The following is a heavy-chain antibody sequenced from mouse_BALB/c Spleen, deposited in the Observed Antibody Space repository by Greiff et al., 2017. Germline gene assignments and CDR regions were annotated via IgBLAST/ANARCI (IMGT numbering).Heavy chain of an antibody. CDR2: ISYSGST. J-gene: IGHJ3*01. CDR3: ARDGNYDWFAY. D-gene: IGHD2-1*01. V-gene: IGHV3-2*02. CDR1: GYSITSDYA. Sequence: EVKLVESGPGLVKPSQSLSLTCTVTGYSITSDYAWNWIRQFPGNKLEWMGYISYSGSTSYNPSLKSRISITRDTSKNQFFLQLNSVTTEDTATYYCARDGNYDWFAYWGQGTLVTVSA.